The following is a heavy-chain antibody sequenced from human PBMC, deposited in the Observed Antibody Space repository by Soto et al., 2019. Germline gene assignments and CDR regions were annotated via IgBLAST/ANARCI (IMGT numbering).Heavy chain of an antibody. CDR3: SRGGGGGLFDL. J-gene: IGHJ5*02. CDR2: ISPKGTYR. CDR1: GFTFSDYY. V-gene: IGHV3-11*06. Sequence: QVQLVESGGGLVKPEGSLRLSCATSGFTFSDYYMSWIRQAPGKGLEFVSYISPKGTYRTYADSVKGRFTISRDNAKNSLYLQVNSLRAEDTAVYYCSRGGGGGLFDLWGQGTFVTVSS. D-gene: IGHD2-21*01.